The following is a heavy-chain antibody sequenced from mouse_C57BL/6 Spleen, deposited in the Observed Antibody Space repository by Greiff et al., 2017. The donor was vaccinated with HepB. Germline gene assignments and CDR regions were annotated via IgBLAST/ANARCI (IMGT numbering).Heavy chain of an antibody. D-gene: IGHD1-1*01. V-gene: IGHV1-82*01. CDR1: GYAFSSSW. Sequence: QVQLQQSGPELVKPGASVKISCKASGYAFSSSWMNWVKQRPGKGLEWIGRIYPGDGDTNYNGKFKGKATLTADKSSSTAYMQLSSLTSEDSAVYFCASYYGSSDFDVWGTGTTVTVSS. CDR3: ASYYGSSDFDV. J-gene: IGHJ1*03. CDR2: IYPGDGDT.